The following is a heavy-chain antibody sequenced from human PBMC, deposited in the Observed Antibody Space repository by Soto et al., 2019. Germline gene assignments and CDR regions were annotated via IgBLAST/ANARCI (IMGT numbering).Heavy chain of an antibody. V-gene: IGHV3-23*01. J-gene: IGHJ4*02. CDR2: ISGSGGST. Sequence: GGSLRLSCTASGFTFSSFAMSWVRQAPGKGLEWVSTISGSGGSTYYADSVKGRFTISRDSSKNTLYLQMNSLRAEDTAVYYCAKPLGYCSGGSCASVDHWGQGTLVTVSS. D-gene: IGHD2-15*01. CDR1: GFTFSSFA. CDR3: AKPLGYCSGGSCASVDH.